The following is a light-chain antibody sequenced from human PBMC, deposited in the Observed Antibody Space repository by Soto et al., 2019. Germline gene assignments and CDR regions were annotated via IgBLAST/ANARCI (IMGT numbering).Light chain of an antibody. CDR2: GAS. Sequence: EIVMTQSPATLSVSPGERVTLSCRASQSVSSNLAWYQQKPGQAPRLLIYGASTRATGIPARFSGSGSGADFTLTISSLQSEDFAVYYCQQYNYWVTFGGGTKVEIK. V-gene: IGKV3-15*01. CDR3: QQYNYWVT. J-gene: IGKJ4*01. CDR1: QSVSSN.